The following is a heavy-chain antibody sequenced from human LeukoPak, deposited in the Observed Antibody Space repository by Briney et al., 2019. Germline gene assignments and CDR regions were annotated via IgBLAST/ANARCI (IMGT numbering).Heavy chain of an antibody. CDR3: ARDRGYSSAFDI. J-gene: IGHJ3*02. Sequence: LSLTCAVYGGSFSGYYWSWIRQAPGKGLEWVSYISTSGSTIYYADSVKGRFTISRDNAKNSLYLQMNSLRAEDTAVYYCARDRGYSSAFDIWGRGTMVTVSS. CDR1: GGSFSGYY. D-gene: IGHD1-26*01. V-gene: IGHV3-11*01. CDR2: ISTSGSTI.